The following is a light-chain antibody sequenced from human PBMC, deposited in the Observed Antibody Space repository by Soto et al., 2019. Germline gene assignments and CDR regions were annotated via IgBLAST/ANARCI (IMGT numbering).Light chain of an antibody. CDR3: HHYGSTLLP. J-gene: IGKJ4*01. CDR2: GAS. CDR1: QRVTRSN. Sequence: ILLTQSPRTLSLYPGERAPLYCKSSQRVTRSNIGWYQQKPGKAPSLLIYGASKRTTGVPDRFSGSGSDTEFTLIISRLEPEDFAVYYCHHYGSTLLPFGGVT. V-gene: IGKV3-20*01.